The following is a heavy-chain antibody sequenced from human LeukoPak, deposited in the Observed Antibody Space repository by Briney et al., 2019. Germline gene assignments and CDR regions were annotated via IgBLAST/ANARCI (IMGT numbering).Heavy chain of an antibody. CDR1: GFTFSSYG. V-gene: IGHV3-30*18. Sequence: GRSPRLSCAASGFTFSSYGMHWVRQAPGKGLEWVAVISYDGSNKYYADSVKGRFTISRDNSKNTLYLQMNSLRAEDTAVYYCAKDREVVTHGGFDPWGQGTLVTVSS. D-gene: IGHD2-21*02. CDR2: ISYDGSNK. J-gene: IGHJ5*02. CDR3: AKDREVVTHGGFDP.